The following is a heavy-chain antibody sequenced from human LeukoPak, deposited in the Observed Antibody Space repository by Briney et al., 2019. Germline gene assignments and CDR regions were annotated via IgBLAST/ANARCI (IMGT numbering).Heavy chain of an antibody. Sequence: GGSLRLSCAASGFTFSHAWVSWVPQAPGKGLEWVGRNKSKTDGGTTDYAEPVKGGLTILRHDSKNTLYLQMNSLKTEDTAVYYCTTVVDGGYHLDYWGQGTLVTVSS. CDR2: NKSKTDGGTT. D-gene: IGHD1-26*01. CDR3: TTVVDGGYHLDY. V-gene: IGHV3-15*01. CDR1: GFTFSHAW. J-gene: IGHJ4*02.